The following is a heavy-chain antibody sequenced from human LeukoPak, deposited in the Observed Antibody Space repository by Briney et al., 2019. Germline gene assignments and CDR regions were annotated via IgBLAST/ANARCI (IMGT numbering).Heavy chain of an antibody. CDR2: ISTSGGST. D-gene: IGHD5-24*01. Sequence: GGSLRLSCAASGFTFSSYGMSWVRQAPGKGLEWVSAISTSGGSTYYADSVKGRFTISRDNSKNTLYLQMNSLRAEDTAVYYCAGSRDGYNFVYWGQGTLVTVSS. CDR3: AGSRDGYNFVY. V-gene: IGHV3-23*01. J-gene: IGHJ4*02. CDR1: GFTFSSYG.